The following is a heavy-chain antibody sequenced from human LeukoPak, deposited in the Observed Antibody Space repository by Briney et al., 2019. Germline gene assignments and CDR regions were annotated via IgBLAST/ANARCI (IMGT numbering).Heavy chain of an antibody. D-gene: IGHD5-24*01. CDR1: GFTFSSYA. CDR2: ISYDGSNK. J-gene: IGHJ4*02. Sequence: GGSLRLSCAASGFTFSSYAMHWVRQAPGKGLEWVAVISYDGSNKYYADSVKGRFTISRDNSKTTLYLQMNSLRAEDTAVYYCARDSEGLQLDYWGQGTLVTVSS. CDR3: ARDSEGLQLDY. V-gene: IGHV3-30-3*01.